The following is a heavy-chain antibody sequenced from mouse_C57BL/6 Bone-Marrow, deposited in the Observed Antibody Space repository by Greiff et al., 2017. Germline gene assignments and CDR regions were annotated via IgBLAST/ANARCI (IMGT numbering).Heavy chain of an antibody. CDR2: IDPETGGT. Sequence: QVQLQQSGAELVRPGASVTLSCKASGYKFIDYEMHWVKQTPVHGLEWIGAIDPETGGTAYNQKFKGKAILTADKSSSTAYMELRSLTSEDSAVYYCTRDGGWLRIYYAMDYWGQGTSVTVSS. CDR1: GYKFIDYE. V-gene: IGHV1-15*01. J-gene: IGHJ4*01. D-gene: IGHD2-3*01. CDR3: TRDGGWLRIYYAMDY.